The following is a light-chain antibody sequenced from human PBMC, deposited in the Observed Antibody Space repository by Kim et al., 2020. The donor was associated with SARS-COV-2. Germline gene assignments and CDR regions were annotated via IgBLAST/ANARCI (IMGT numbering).Light chain of an antibody. CDR3: QTWGTGIRV. J-gene: IGLJ3*02. CDR2: VNSDGSY. CDR1: SGHSSYA. V-gene: IGLV4-69*01. Sequence: VLTQSPSASASLGASVKLTCTLSSGHSSYAIAWHQQHPEKGPRYLMKVNSDGSYTKGDGIPDRFSGSSSGAVRYLTISNLQSDDEADYYCQTWGTGIRVFGGGTKLTVL.